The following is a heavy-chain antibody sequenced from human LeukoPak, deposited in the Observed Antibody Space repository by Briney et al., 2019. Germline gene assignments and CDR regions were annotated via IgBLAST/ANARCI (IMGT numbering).Heavy chain of an antibody. J-gene: IGHJ5*02. CDR3: ARAIPQRRTDTSGWYSNWFDP. Sequence: PGGSLRLSCAASGFTFSSYSMNWVRQAPGKGLEWIGSIYYSGTTFYRPSLITRATISLDTSKNQFSLKLRFVTAADTAVYYCARAIPQRRTDTSGWYSNWFDPWGQGTLVTVSS. D-gene: IGHD6-19*01. V-gene: IGHV4-39*07. CDR2: IYYSGTT. CDR1: GFTFSSYS.